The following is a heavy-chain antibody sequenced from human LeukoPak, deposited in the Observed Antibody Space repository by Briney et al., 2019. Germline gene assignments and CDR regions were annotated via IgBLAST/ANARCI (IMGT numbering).Heavy chain of an antibody. CDR3: ARGEWLRLEPHYYYGMDV. J-gene: IGHJ6*04. D-gene: IGHD5-12*01. CDR2: IIPIFGTA. Sequence: GASVKVSCKASGGTFSSYAISWVRQAPGQGLEWMGGIIPIFGTANYAQKFQGRVTITADESTSTAYMELSSLRSEDTAVYYCARGEWLRLEPHYYYGMDVWGKGTTVTVPS. V-gene: IGHV1-69*13. CDR1: GGTFSSYA.